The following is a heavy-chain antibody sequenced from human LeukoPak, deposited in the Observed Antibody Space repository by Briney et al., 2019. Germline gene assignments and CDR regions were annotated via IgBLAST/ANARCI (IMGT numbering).Heavy chain of an antibody. V-gene: IGHV3-23*01. CDR2: ISGSGTYT. J-gene: IGHJ4*02. CDR1: GFTFSNYA. Sequence: GGSLRLSCAASGFTFSNYAMSWVRQAPGKGLEGVSGISGSGTYTYYADSVKGRFTISRDDAKNTLYLQMNSLRAEDTAVYYCARVASSVDDYWGQGTLVTVSS. CDR3: ARVASSVDDY. D-gene: IGHD6-19*01.